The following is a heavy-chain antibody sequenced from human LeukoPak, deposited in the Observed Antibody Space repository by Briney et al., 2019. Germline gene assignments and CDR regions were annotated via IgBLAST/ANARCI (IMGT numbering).Heavy chain of an antibody. D-gene: IGHD2-15*01. CDR3: TTVLEVVVGIDY. Sequence: GSLRLSCAASGFTVSNAWMSWVRQAPGKGLEWVGRIKSKTDGGTTDYAAPVKGRFTISRDDSKNTLYLQMNSLKTEDTAVYYCTTVLEVVVGIDYWGQGTLVTVSS. J-gene: IGHJ4*02. CDR1: GFTVSNAW. V-gene: IGHV3-15*01. CDR2: IKSKTDGGTT.